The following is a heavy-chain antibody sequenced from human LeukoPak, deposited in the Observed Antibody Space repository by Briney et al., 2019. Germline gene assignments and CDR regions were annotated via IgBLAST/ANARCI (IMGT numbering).Heavy chain of an antibody. V-gene: IGHV4-61*02. Sequence: PSETLSLTCTVSGGSISSGSYYWSWIRQPAGKGLEWIGRIYTSGSTNYNPSLKSRVTISVDTSKNQFSLKLSSVTAADTAVYYCARRDDLNYYGSGSYSKSWEMDVWGQGTTVTVSS. CDR2: IYTSGST. D-gene: IGHD3-10*01. J-gene: IGHJ6*02. CDR1: GGSISSGSYY. CDR3: ARRDDLNYYGSGSYSKSWEMDV.